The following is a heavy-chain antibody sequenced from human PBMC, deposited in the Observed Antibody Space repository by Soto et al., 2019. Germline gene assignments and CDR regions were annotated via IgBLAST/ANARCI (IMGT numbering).Heavy chain of an antibody. J-gene: IGHJ4*02. CDR3: ASAVAVPADFDY. CDR2: INAGNGNT. D-gene: IGHD6-19*01. V-gene: IGHV1-3*05. CDR1: GYTFTGYA. Sequence: QVQLVQSGAEEKKPGASVKVSCKASGYTFTGYAMHWVRQAPGQRLEWMGWINAGNGNTKYSQKFQGRVTITRDTYASTAYMELSSLRSEDTAVYYCASAVAVPADFDYWGQGTLVTVSS.